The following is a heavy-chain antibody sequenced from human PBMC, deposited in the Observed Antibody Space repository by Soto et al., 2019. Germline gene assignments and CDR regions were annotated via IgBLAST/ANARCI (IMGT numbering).Heavy chain of an antibody. V-gene: IGHV5-51*01. CDR3: ARLHGSVIPFDY. J-gene: IGHJ4*02. CDR2: IYPGDSDT. D-gene: IGHD3-10*01. CDR1: GYSFSTYW. Sequence: PGESLKISCKGSGYSFSTYWIGWVRQTPGKGLEWMGIIYPGDSDTRYSPSFQGQVTISADRSISTAYLQWSSLKASDTAMYYCARLHGSVIPFDYWGQGTLVTVSS.